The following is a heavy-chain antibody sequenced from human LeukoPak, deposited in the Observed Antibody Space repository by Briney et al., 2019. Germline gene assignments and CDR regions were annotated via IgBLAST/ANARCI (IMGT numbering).Heavy chain of an antibody. CDR1: GYTFTGYY. Sequence: ASVKVSCTASGYTFTGYYMHWVRQAPGQGLEWMGRINPNSGGTNYAQKFQGRLTMTRDTSISTAYMELSSLRSDDTAVYYCARSYSNSPSFDYWGQGTLVTVSS. CDR2: INPNSGGT. D-gene: IGHD6-6*01. J-gene: IGHJ4*02. CDR3: ARSYSNSPSFDY. V-gene: IGHV1-2*06.